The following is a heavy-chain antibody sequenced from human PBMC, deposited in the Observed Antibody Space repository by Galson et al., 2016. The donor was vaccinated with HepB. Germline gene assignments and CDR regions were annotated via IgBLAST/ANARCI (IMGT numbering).Heavy chain of an antibody. V-gene: IGHV4-31*03. J-gene: IGHJ4*02. CDR3: ASGMVRGVKRFDY. CDR2: IAYSGGT. CDR1: GVSIRRGSYY. D-gene: IGHD3-10*01. Sequence: PLSLTCTVAGVSIRRGSYYWSWIRQHPGKGLEWIGYIAYSGGTYYTPSLKIRVTISVDTSKNQFSLNLSSVTAADTAVYYCASGMVRGVKRFDYWGQGTLVTVSS.